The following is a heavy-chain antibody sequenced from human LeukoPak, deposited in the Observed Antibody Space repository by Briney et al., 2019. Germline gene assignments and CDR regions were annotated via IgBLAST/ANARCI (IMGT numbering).Heavy chain of an antibody. J-gene: IGHJ3*02. Sequence: ASVKVSCKASGYTFTSYDINWVRQATGQGLEWMGWMNPNSGNTGYAQKFQGRVTMTRNTSISTAYMELSSLRSEDTAVYYCARVAYSSSPGDDAFDIWGQGTMVTVSS. D-gene: IGHD6-6*01. CDR1: GYTFTSYD. V-gene: IGHV1-8*01. CDR3: ARVAYSSSPGDDAFDI. CDR2: MNPNSGNT.